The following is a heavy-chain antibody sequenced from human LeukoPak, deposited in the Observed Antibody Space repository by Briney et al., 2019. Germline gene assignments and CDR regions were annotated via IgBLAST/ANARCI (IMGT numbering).Heavy chain of an antibody. CDR1: GFTFSSYA. D-gene: IGHD2-2*01. V-gene: IGHV3-30*04. CDR3: AKEGCSSTSCYTFDD. CDR2: ISYDGSNK. J-gene: IGHJ4*02. Sequence: GRSLSLSCAASGFTFSSYAMHWVRQAAGKGVEGVAVISYDGSNKYYADSVKGRFTISRDNSKNTVYLQRNGLRAEDTAVYYCAKEGCSSTSCYTFDDWGQGTLVTVSS.